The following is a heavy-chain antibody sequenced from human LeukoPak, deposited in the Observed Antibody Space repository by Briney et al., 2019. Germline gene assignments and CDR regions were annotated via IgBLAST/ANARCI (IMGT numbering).Heavy chain of an antibody. V-gene: IGHV3-11*01. J-gene: IGHJ4*02. Sequence: GGSLRLSCAASGFTFSDYYMSWIRQAPGKGLERVSYISSSGSTIYYADSVKGRFTISRDNAKNSLYLQMNSLRAEDTAVYYCASFPNLHYFDYWGQGTLVTVSS. CDR1: GFTFSDYY. CDR2: ISSSGSTI. CDR3: ASFPNLHYFDY.